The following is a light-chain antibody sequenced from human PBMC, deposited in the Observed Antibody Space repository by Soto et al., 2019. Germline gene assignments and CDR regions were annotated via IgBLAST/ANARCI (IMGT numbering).Light chain of an antibody. J-gene: IGLJ1*01. CDR1: SRDVGGYNY. CDR2: DVS. CDR3: SSYTSGSTLDV. Sequence: QSALTQPASVSGSPGQSITISCTGTSRDVGGYNYVSWYQQHPGKAPKLLVFDVSYRPSGVSNRFSGSKSGNTASLTISGLQAEDEADYYCSSYTSGSTLDVFGTGTKVTVL. V-gene: IGLV2-14*03.